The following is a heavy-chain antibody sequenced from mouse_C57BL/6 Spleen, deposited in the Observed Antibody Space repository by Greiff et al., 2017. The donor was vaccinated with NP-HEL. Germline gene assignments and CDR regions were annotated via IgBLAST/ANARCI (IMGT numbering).Heavy chain of an antibody. CDR1: GYTFTSYW. D-gene: IGHD1-1*01. J-gene: IGHJ1*03. V-gene: IGHV1-69*01. CDR2: IDPSDSYT. Sequence: QVQLQQPGAELVMPGASVKLSCKASGYTFTSYWMHWVKQRPGQGLEWIGEIDPSDSYTNYNQKFKGKSTLTVDKSSSTAYMQRSSLTSEDSAVYYCARITTVWYFDVWGTGTTVTVSS. CDR3: ARITTVWYFDV.